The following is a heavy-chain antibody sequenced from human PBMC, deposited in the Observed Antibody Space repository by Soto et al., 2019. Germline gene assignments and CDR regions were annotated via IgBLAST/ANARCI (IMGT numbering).Heavy chain of an antibody. D-gene: IGHD3-10*01. CDR3: AKDQAHYGTYYYYGMDV. CDR2: ISYDGSNK. CDR1: GFTFSSYG. V-gene: IGHV3-30*18. Sequence: QVQLVESGGGVVQPGRSLRLSCAASGFTFSSYGMHWVRQAPGKGLEWVAVISYDGSNKYYADSVKGRFTISRDNSKNXXYLQMNSLRAEDTAVYYCAKDQAHYGTYYYYGMDVWGQGTTVTVSS. J-gene: IGHJ6*02.